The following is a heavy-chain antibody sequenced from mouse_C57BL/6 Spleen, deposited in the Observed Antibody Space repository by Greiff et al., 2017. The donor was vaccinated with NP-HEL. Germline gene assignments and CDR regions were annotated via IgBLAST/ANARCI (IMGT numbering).Heavy chain of an antibody. J-gene: IGHJ4*01. CDR3: ARKGLYYGNLYAMDY. CDR1: GYTFTSYG. D-gene: IGHD2-1*01. V-gene: IGHV1-81*01. CDR2: IYPRSGNT. Sequence: VHLVESGAELARPGASVKLSCKASGYTFTSYGISWVKQRTGQGLEWIGEIYPRSGNTYYNEKFKGKATLTADKSSSTAYMELRSLTSEDSAVYFCARKGLYYGNLYAMDYWGQGTSVTVSS.